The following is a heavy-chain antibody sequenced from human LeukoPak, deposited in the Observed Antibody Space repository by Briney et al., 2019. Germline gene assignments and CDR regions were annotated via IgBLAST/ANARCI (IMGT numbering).Heavy chain of an antibody. Sequence: SETLSLTCTVSGYSISSGYYWGWIRQPPGKGLEWIGGIYHSGSTYYNPSLKSRVTISVDTSKNQFSLKLSSVTAADTAVYYCARETKNENYYYYYMDVWGKGTTVTVSS. CDR2: IYHSGST. V-gene: IGHV4-38-2*02. CDR1: GYSISSGYY. CDR3: ARETKNENYYYYYMDV. J-gene: IGHJ6*03. D-gene: IGHD1-1*01.